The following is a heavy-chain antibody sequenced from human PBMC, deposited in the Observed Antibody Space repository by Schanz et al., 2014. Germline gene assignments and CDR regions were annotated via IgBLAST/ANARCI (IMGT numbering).Heavy chain of an antibody. CDR2: ISHSGGSK. D-gene: IGHD3-10*01. J-gene: IGHJ4*02. V-gene: IGHV3-23*01. CDR3: ARANYRRKINFDY. CDR1: GFTFNSYA. Sequence: DVQLLESGGGLVQPGGSLRLSCAASGFTFNSYAMTWVRQAPGKGLEWVSSISHSGGSKYYADSVKGRFTISRDNSKNTLYLQSNSRRAEDTAVYYCARANYRRKINFDYWGRGTLVTVSS.